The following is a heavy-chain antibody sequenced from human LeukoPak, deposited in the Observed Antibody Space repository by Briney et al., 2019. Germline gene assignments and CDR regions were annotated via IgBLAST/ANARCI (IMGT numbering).Heavy chain of an antibody. Sequence: PGGSLRLSCAASGFTFSNFWMSWVRQAPGKGLEWVANIKQDGSEKDYVESVKGRFTISRDNAKNSLYLQMNSLRAEDTAVYYCARDRAAIRYWGQGTLVTASS. CDR3: ARDRAAIRY. V-gene: IGHV3-7*01. CDR2: IKQDGSEK. CDR1: GFTFSNFW. D-gene: IGHD2-2*02. J-gene: IGHJ4*02.